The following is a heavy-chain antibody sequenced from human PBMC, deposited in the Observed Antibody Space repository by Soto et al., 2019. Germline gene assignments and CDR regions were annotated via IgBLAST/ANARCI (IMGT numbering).Heavy chain of an antibody. CDR2: ISGSGGST. J-gene: IGHJ4*02. CDR3: EKPQYSYGISPFDY. Sequence: GGSLRLSCAASGFTISSYAMSWVRQAPGKGLEWVSAISGSGGSTYYADSVKGRFTISRDNSKNTLYLQMNSLRAEDTAVYYCEKPQYSYGISPFDYWRQGTLVPVSS. CDR1: GFTISSYA. V-gene: IGHV3-23*01. D-gene: IGHD5-18*01.